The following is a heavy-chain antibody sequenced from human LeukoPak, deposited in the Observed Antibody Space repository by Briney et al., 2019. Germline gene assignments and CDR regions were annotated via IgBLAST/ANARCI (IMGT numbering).Heavy chain of an antibody. V-gene: IGHV5-51*01. Sequence: GESLKISCKGSGYSFTSYWIGWVRQMPGKGLEWMGIIYPGDSGTRYSPSFQGQVTISADKSISTAYLQWSSLKASDTAMYYCARRYDYCGGDCFSFDYWGQGTLVTVSS. CDR1: GYSFTSYW. J-gene: IGHJ4*02. CDR3: ARRYDYCGGDCFSFDY. D-gene: IGHD2-21*02. CDR2: IYPGDSGT.